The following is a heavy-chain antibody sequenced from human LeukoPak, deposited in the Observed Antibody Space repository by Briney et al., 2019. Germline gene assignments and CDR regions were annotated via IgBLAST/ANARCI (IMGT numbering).Heavy chain of an antibody. CDR2: IYYSGST. CDR1: GGSISSGDYY. CDR3: ARDLVGATSGDVS. J-gene: IGHJ4*02. Sequence: SETLSLTCTVSGGSISSGDYYWSWIRQPPGKGLEWIGYIYYSGSTYYNPSLKSRVTISVDTSRNQFSLKLSSVTAADTAVYYCARDLVGATSGDVSWGQGTLVTVSS. V-gene: IGHV4-30-4*01. D-gene: IGHD1-26*01.